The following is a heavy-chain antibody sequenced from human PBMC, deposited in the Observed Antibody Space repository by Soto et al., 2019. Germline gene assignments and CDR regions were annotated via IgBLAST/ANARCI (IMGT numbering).Heavy chain of an antibody. Sequence: EVQLLESGGDLVEPGGSLRLSCEASGFTLSIYAMTWVRQVAGKGLEWISAISDSADSAYYADSVKGRFTISRDNSKETLYLHMSSLRAEDTAVYYCSRPYGGKIGDALDLWGQGTEVTVSS. CDR3: SRPYGGKIGDALDL. CDR1: GFTLSIYA. CDR2: ISDSADSA. V-gene: IGHV3-23*01. D-gene: IGHD2-15*01. J-gene: IGHJ3*01.